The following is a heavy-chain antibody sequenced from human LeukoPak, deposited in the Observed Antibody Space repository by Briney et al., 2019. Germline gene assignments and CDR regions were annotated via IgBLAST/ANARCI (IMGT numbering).Heavy chain of an antibody. CDR2: IYSGGST. J-gene: IGHJ4*02. D-gene: IGHD3-10*01. CDR1: GFTVSSNY. Sequence: GGSLRLSCAASGFTVSSNYMSWVRQAPGKGLEWVSVIYSGGSTYYADSVKGRFTISRDNSKNTLYLQMNSLRAEDTAVYYCASLVRGVIAYDYWGQGTLVTVSS. CDR3: ASLVRGVIAYDY. V-gene: IGHV3-66*01.